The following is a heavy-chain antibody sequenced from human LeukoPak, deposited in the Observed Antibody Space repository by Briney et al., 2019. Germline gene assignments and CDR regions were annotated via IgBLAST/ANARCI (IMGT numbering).Heavy chain of an antibody. CDR1: GGSIRSYY. J-gene: IGHJ4*02. D-gene: IGHD3-10*01. V-gene: IGHV4-59*01. CDR2: LYYSGST. Sequence: SEALSLTCTVSGGSIRSYYWSWIRRPPGKGLEWIGYLYYSGSTGYNPSLRSRVTMSVDTSNNQFSLKLSSVTAADTAVYYCARGDRVGSSGYYFDNWGQGTLVTVSS. CDR3: ARGDRVGSSGYYFDN.